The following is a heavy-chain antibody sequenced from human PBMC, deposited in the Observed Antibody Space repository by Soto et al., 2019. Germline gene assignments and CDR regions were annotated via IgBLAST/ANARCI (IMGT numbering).Heavy chain of an antibody. CDR3: ARASRSWYEGYYYGMDV. J-gene: IGHJ6*02. D-gene: IGHD6-13*01. V-gene: IGHV1-18*04. CDR2: ISAYNGNT. CDR1: GYTFTSYG. Sequence: QVQLVQSGAEVKKPGASVKVSCKASGYTFTSYGISWVRQAPGQGLEWMGWISAYNGNTNYAQKLQGRVTMTTDTSTSTADMELSSLRSDDTAVYYCARASRSWYEGYYYGMDVWGQGTTVTVSS.